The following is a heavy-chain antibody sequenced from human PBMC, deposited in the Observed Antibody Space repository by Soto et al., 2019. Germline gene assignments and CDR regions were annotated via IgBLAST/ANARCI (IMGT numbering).Heavy chain of an antibody. CDR1: GDSISGGNYY. CDR2: IYYTGTT. J-gene: IGHJ4*02. CDR3: ARLYTYGYYHFDH. D-gene: IGHD3-22*01. V-gene: IGHV4-31*03. Sequence: KTSETLSLTCTVSGDSISGGNYYWTWIRQHPGRGLEWIGYIYYTGTTHYSPSLQSRVTMSVDTSKNQISPTLTSLTPADTAVYFCARLYTYGYYHFDHWGQGTLVTVSS.